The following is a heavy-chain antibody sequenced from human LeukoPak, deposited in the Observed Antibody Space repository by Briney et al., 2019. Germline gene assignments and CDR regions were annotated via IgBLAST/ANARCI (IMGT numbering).Heavy chain of an antibody. V-gene: IGHV3-21*01. J-gene: IGHJ4*02. CDR2: ISSSSSYI. D-gene: IGHD6-13*01. CDR3: GRDGAASFDY. CDR1: GFTFNRYA. Sequence: GGSLRLSCAASGFTFNRYAMSWVRQAPGKGLEWVSSISSSSSYIYYADSVKGRFTISRDNAKNSLYLQMNSLRAEDTAVYYCGRDGAASFDYWGQGTLVTVSS.